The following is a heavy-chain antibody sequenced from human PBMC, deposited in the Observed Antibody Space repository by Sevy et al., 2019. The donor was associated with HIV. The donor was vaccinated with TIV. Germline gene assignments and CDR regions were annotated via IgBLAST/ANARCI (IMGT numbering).Heavy chain of an antibody. CDR3: ATTKDFYENSGDPFDY. CDR1: GYTLTELF. Sequence: ASVKVSCKVSGYTLTELFMHWVRQVPGKGLEWMGRFDREDDETIYAQKFQGRVTMTEDTSTDTAYMELSSLRSEDTAVYYCATTKDFYENSGDPFDYWGQGTLVTVSS. J-gene: IGHJ4*02. CDR2: FDREDDET. V-gene: IGHV1-24*01. D-gene: IGHD3-22*01.